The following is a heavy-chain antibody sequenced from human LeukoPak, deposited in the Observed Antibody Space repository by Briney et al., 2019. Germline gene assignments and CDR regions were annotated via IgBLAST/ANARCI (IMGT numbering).Heavy chain of an antibody. CDR1: GFAFSSYA. CDR2: LSGSGDYT. CDR3: AKFGSSSWYAMDY. V-gene: IGHV3-23*01. J-gene: IGHJ4*02. Sequence: GGSLRLSCAASGFAFSSYAMTWVRQAPGKGLEWVSGLSGSGDYTYYADSVRGRLTISRDNSKNKLYLQMNSLRAEDTAVYYCAKFGSSSWYAMDYWGQGTLVTVSS. D-gene: IGHD6-13*01.